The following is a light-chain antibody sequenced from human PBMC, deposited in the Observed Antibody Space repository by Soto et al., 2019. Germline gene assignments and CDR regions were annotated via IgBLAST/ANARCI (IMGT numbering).Light chain of an antibody. J-gene: IGKJ1*01. CDR3: QHYNDWPPTWT. Sequence: EIVMTQSPATLSVSPGERDTLSCRASQSVSTKLAWYQQKPGQAPRVLIYGASTRATGIPARFSGSGSGTEFTLTISSLQSEDFAVYYCQHYNDWPPTWTFGKGTRVEIK. CDR2: GAS. V-gene: IGKV3-15*01. CDR1: QSVSTK.